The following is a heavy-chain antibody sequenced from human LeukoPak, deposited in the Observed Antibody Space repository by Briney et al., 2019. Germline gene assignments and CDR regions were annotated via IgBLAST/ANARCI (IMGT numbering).Heavy chain of an antibody. J-gene: IGHJ4*02. CDR1: GFTFSSYE. CDR2: ISSSGSTI. V-gene: IGHV3-48*03. Sequence: GGSLRLSCAASGFTFSSYEMNWVRRAPGKGLEWVSYISSSGSTIYYADSVKGRFTISRDNAKNSLYLQMNSLRAEDTAVYYCARVGEHDYGDYWGQGTLVTVSS. CDR3: ARVGEHDYGDY. D-gene: IGHD3-16*01.